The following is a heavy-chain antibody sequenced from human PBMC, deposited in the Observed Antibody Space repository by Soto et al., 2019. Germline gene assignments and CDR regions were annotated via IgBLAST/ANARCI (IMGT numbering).Heavy chain of an antibody. Sequence: PGGSLRLSCAASGFTFEDYAMYWVRQAPGKGLEWLSIISWNSGVKSYADSVRGRFTVSRDNAKNSLYLQMDGLRVEDTALYYCAKDTGYGDFEGYGMVVWGQGTTVTVSS. V-gene: IGHV3-9*01. CDR1: GFTFEDYA. CDR3: AKDTGYGDFEGYGMVV. J-gene: IGHJ6*02. D-gene: IGHD4-17*01. CDR2: ISWNSGVK.